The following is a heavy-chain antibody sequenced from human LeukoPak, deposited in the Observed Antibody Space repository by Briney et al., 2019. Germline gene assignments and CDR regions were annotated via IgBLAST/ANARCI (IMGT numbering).Heavy chain of an antibody. CDR3: ARVFEGSYFDY. CDR2: IKQDGSEK. V-gene: IGHV3-7*01. CDR1: GFTFSSYW. Sequence: GGSLRLSCAASGFTFSSYWMSWVRQAPGKGLEWVANIKQDGSEKYYVDSLKGRFTISRDNAKNSPYLQMNSLRAEDTAVYYCARVFEGSYFDYWGQGTLVTVSS. D-gene: IGHD3-10*01. J-gene: IGHJ4*02.